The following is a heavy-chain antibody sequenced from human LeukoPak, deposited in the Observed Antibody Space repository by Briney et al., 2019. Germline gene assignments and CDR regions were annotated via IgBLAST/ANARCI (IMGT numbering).Heavy chain of an antibody. Sequence: GGSLRLSCAASGFTFSRHTMNWVRQAPGKGLEWVANIKQDGSEKYYVDSVKGRFTISRDNAKKLLYLQMNSLRVEDTAVYYCARDRGSSGRLGRFDNWGQGTLVTVSP. D-gene: IGHD6-19*01. CDR1: GFTFSRHT. CDR3: ARDRGSSGRLGRFDN. J-gene: IGHJ4*02. CDR2: IKQDGSEK. V-gene: IGHV3-7*01.